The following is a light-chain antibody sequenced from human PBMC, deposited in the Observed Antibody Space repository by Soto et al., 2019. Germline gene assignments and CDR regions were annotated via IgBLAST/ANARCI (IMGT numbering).Light chain of an antibody. CDR3: QQYGSSPRT. CDR2: GAS. CDR1: QSVGSD. Sequence: DIVLSQSPANMSVSPGERATLSCRASQSVGSDLAWYQQKPGQAPRLLIYGASSRATGIPDRFSGSGSGTDFILTISRLEPEDFAVYYCQQYGSSPRTFGQGSMV. V-gene: IGKV3-20*01. J-gene: IGKJ1*01.